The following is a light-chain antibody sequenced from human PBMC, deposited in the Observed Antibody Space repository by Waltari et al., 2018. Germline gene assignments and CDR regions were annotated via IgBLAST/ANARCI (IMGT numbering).Light chain of an antibody. CDR3: QSYDTTLSGWV. CDR2: ANR. CDR1: RSNIGSGYD. Sequence: GTRSNIGSGYDIHWYQHVPGTAPKLLIYANRNRPSGVPDRFSVSKSGTSASLAITGLQAEDEADYFCQSYDTTLSGWVFGGGTKLTVL. V-gene: IGLV1-40*01. J-gene: IGLJ3*02.